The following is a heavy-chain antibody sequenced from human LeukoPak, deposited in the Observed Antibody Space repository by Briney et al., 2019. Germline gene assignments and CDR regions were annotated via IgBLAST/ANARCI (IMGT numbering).Heavy chain of an antibody. D-gene: IGHD2-2*01. CDR2: TYCRSKWYN. CDR3: ERGNCSSTSCEFDY. V-gene: IGHV6-1*01. Sequence: SQTLSLTCAISGDSVSSNSAAWNWIRQSPSRGLEWLGRTYCRSKWYNDYAVSVKSRITINPDTSKNQFSLQLNSVTPEDTAVYYCERGNCSSTSCEFDYWGQGTLVTVSS. J-gene: IGHJ4*02. CDR1: GDSVSSNSAA.